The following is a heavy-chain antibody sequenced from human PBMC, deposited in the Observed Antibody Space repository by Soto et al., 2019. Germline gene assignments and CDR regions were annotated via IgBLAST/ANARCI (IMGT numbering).Heavy chain of an antibody. CDR1: GYSFTSYW. V-gene: IGHV5-10-1*01. CDR2: IDPSDSYT. J-gene: IGHJ6*02. Sequence: GESLKISCKGSGYSFTSYWISWVRQMPGKGLEWMGRIDPSDSYTNYSPSFQGHVTISADKSISTAYLQWSSLKASDTAMYYCASSTAAMPYYYYGMDVWGQGTTVTVSS. CDR3: ASSTAAMPYYYYGMDV. D-gene: IGHD2-2*01.